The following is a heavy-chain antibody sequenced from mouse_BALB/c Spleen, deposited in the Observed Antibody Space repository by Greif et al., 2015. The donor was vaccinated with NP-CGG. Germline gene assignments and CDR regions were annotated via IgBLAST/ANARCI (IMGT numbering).Heavy chain of an antibody. CDR3: TRRGVVGYFDV. J-gene: IGHJ1*01. D-gene: IGHD1-1*01. CDR1: GYTFTSYY. V-gene: IGHV1S81*02. Sequence: QVQLKESGAELVKPGAPVKLSCKASGYTFTSYYMYWVKQRPGQGLEWIGEINPSNGGTNFNEKFKSKATLTVDKSSSTAYMQLSSLTSEDSAVYYCTRRGVVGYFDVWGAGTTVTVSS. CDR2: INPSNGGT.